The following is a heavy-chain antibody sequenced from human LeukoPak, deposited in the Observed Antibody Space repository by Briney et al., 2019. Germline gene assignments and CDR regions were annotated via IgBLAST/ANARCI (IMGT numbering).Heavy chain of an antibody. Sequence: GGALRLACAASGFTFSIYARGWVRRAPGKGVXXXXVISGSGDATYYADSVKGRFGISRDNSKNTVSLQMNSLRVEDTAVYYCVKDWSTVVSPGHYWGQGTLVSVSS. CDR1: GFTFSIYA. J-gene: IGHJ4*02. V-gene: IGHV3-23*01. CDR3: VKDWSTVVSPGHY. D-gene: IGHD4-23*01. CDR2: ISGSGDAT.